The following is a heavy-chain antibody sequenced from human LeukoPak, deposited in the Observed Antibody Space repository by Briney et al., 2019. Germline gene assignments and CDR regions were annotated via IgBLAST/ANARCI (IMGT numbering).Heavy chain of an antibody. J-gene: IGHJ4*02. CDR1: GFTFSSYG. D-gene: IGHD2-2*01. CDR2: ISYDGSNK. Sequence: PGGSLRLSCAASGFTFSSYGMHWVRQAPGKGLEWVAVISYDGSNKYYADSVKGRFTISRDNSKNTLYLQMDSLRTEDTAVYYCAKKGSEWGYPAALDYWGQGTLVTVSS. CDR3: AKKGSEWGYPAALDY. V-gene: IGHV3-30*18.